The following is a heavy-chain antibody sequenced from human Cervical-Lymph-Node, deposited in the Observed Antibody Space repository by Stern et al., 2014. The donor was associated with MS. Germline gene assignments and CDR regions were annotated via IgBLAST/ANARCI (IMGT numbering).Heavy chain of an antibody. CDR1: GGTFSSSD. CDR3: ALGGFGHYFEY. Sequence: VQLVEYGAEVQKPGSSVKVSCRASGGTFSSSDISWVRQAPGQGLEWMGGIIPIIGTANYAQKYQGRVTITADESTSTAYMELSSLRSEDTAIYYCALGGFGHYFEYWGQGTLVTVSS. CDR2: IIPIIGTA. J-gene: IGHJ4*02. D-gene: IGHD3-10*01. V-gene: IGHV1-69*01.